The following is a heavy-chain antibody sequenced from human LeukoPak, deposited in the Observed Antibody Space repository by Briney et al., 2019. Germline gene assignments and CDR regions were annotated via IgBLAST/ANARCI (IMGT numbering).Heavy chain of an antibody. D-gene: IGHD3-22*01. J-gene: IGHJ4*02. CDR1: GFTFSNYA. CDR2: LNAGATRT. V-gene: IGHV3-23*01. Sequence: AGSLRLSSAASGFTFSNYAMTWVRQAPGKGLEWVSALNAGATRTYYVDSVKGRFTISRDNSKNTVYLQMNSLRAEDTAVYYCAAGGDSSGYFYIYWGQGTLVTVSS. CDR3: AAGGDSSGYFYIY.